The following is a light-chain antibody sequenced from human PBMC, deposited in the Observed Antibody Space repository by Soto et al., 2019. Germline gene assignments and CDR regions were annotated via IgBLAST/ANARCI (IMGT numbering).Light chain of an antibody. CDR1: QSIRYY. V-gene: IGKV1-5*01. CDR2: GAS. Sequence: DIQLTQSPPTLSASVGDRVTITCRASQSIRYYLAWYQQMPGKAPKLLIYGASSLQSGVPSRFSGSGSGTEFTLTISSLQPDDFATYFCQQHNSYSQTFGRGTKVEIK. J-gene: IGKJ1*01. CDR3: QQHNSYSQT.